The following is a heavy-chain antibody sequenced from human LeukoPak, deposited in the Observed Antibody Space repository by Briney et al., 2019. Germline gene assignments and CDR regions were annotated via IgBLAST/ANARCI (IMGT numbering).Heavy chain of an antibody. V-gene: IGHV1-18*01. CDR3: AREGTIFGVVITSDYYYHGMDV. Sequence: ASVKVSCKASGYTFTSYGISWVRQAPGQGLEWMGWISAYNGNTNYAQKLQGRVTMTTDTSTSTAYMELRSLRSDDTAVYYCAREGTIFGVVITSDYYYHGMDVWGQGTTVTVSS. J-gene: IGHJ6*02. CDR1: GYTFTSYG. CDR2: ISAYNGNT. D-gene: IGHD3-3*01.